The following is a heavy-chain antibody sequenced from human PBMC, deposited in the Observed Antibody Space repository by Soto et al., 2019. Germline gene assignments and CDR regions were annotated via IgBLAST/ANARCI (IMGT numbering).Heavy chain of an antibody. V-gene: IGHV4-39*01. D-gene: IGHD2-2*01. CDR2: IYYSGNT. J-gene: IGHJ6*02. Sequence: QLQLQESGPGLMKPSETLSLTCTVSGGSISSSNYYWGWIRQPPGKGLEWIGSIYYSGNTYYNPSLKSRVTMSVDTSKNQLSLKLSSVTAADTAVYYCARLGGYCSTTGCYGYYAMDVWGQGTTVTVSS. CDR1: GGSISSSNYY. CDR3: ARLGGYCSTTGCYGYYAMDV.